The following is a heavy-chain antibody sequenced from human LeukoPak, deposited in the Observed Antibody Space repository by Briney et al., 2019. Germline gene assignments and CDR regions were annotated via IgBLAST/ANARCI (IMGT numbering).Heavy chain of an antibody. D-gene: IGHD1-26*01. CDR1: GFTFSSYG. CDR3: AKDGPYSGSYYGFDY. CDR2: IRYDGSNK. V-gene: IGHV3-30*02. Sequence: PGGSLRLSCAASGFTFSSYGMHWVRQAPGKGLEGVAFIRYDGSNKYYADSVKGRFTISRDNSKNTLYLQMNSLRAEDTAVYYCAKDGPYSGSYYGFDYWGQGTLVTVSS. J-gene: IGHJ4*02.